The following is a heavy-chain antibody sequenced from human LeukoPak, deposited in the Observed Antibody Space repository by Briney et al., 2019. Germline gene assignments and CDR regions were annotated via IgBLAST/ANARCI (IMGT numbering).Heavy chain of an antibody. D-gene: IGHD6-13*01. CDR3: ARGPTIAAAGRDYYYHGLDV. CDR2: IYYSGST. J-gene: IGHJ6*02. CDR1: GGSISSSSYY. V-gene: IGHV4-39*07. Sequence: SETLSLTCTVSGGSISSSSYYWGWIRQPPGKGLEWIGSIYYSGSTYYNPSLKSRVTISVDTSKNQISLKLSSVTAADTAVYYCARGPTIAAAGRDYYYHGLDVWGQGTTVTVSS.